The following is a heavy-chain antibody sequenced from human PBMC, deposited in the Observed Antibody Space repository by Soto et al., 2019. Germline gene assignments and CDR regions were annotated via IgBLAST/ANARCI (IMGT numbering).Heavy chain of an antibody. CDR1: NGSLNFYY. CDR3: ARGYYESSDYFVGSPIFDY. Sequence: PSETLSLTCNVSNGSLNFYYWSWIRQPPGKELEWIGNIYYRGTTNYNPSLQGRVTMSIDTSKNQFPLKLTSVTAADTAVYYCARGYYESSDYFVGSPIFDYWGQGSLVTVSS. V-gene: IGHV4-59*08. D-gene: IGHD3-22*01. J-gene: IGHJ4*02. CDR2: IYYRGTT.